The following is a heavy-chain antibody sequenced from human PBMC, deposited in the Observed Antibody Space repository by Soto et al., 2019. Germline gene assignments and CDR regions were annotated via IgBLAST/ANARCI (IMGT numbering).Heavy chain of an antibody. CDR1: AGSSISSVDSY. D-gene: IGHD6-13*01. Sequence: QVQLQESGPGLVKPSQTLSLTCTVSAGSSISSVDSYWSWIRQHPGKGLEYIGHIYYGSTYYNPSLKSRVSISVDTSKNQFSLNLNSVTASDTAVYYCARGVGSSWYFSYFDYWGQGTLVSVSS. CDR2: IYYGST. J-gene: IGHJ4*02. CDR3: ARGVGSSWYFSYFDY. V-gene: IGHV4-31*03.